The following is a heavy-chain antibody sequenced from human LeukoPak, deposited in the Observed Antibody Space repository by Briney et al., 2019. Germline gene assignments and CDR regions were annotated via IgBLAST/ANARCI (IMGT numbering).Heavy chain of an antibody. CDR3: AGSWNDWGYFDS. CDR2: ISYDGSDT. V-gene: IGHV3-30*01. Sequence: GRSLRLSCAASRITFSSYAMQWVRQAPGKGLEWVALISYDGSDTYYADSVKGRFTISRDNSKNTLHLQMDSLRAEDTAVYYCAGSWNDWGYFDSWGQGTLVTVSA. D-gene: IGHD1-1*01. CDR1: RITFSSYA. J-gene: IGHJ4*02.